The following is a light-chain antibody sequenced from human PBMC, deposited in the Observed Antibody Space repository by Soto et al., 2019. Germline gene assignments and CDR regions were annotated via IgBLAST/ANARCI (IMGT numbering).Light chain of an antibody. J-gene: IGKJ1*01. V-gene: IGKV1-17*03. CDR2: HAS. CDR3: QQYNSYS. CDR1: QGISNY. Sequence: MQMTQSPSAMSASIGDRVTITCRANQGISNYSAWFQQKSGKVPKRLIYHASNLQSGVPSRFSGSGSGTEFTLTISSLQPDDFATYYCQQYNSYSFGQGTKVDIK.